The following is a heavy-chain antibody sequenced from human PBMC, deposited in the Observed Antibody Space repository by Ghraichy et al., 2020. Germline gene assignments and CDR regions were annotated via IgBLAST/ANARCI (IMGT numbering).Heavy chain of an antibody. CDR1: GFTFSSYA. D-gene: IGHD6-19*01. Sequence: GGSLRLSCAASGFTFSSYAMSWVRQAPGKGLKWVSAISGSGGSTYYADSVKGRFTISRDNSKNTLYLQMNSLRAEDTAVYFCAKEDRSGWYNDAFDIWGQGTKVTVSS. V-gene: IGHV3-23*01. CDR2: ISGSGGST. J-gene: IGHJ3*02. CDR3: AKEDRSGWYNDAFDI.